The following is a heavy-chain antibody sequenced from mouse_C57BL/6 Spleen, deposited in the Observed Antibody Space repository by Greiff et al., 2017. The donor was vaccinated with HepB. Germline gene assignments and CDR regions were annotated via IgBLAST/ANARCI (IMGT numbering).Heavy chain of an antibody. V-gene: IGHV1-81*01. D-gene: IGHD1-1*01. CDR2: IYPRSGNT. CDR3: ARGRGSITTVVATKGLNY. CDR1: GYTFTSYG. J-gene: IGHJ2*01. Sequence: QVQLKESGAELARPGASVKLSCKASGYTFTSYGISWVKQRTGQGLEWIGEIYPRSGNTYYNEKFKGKATLTADKSSSTAYMELRSLTSEDSAVYFCARGRGSITTVVATKGLNYWGQGTTLTVSS.